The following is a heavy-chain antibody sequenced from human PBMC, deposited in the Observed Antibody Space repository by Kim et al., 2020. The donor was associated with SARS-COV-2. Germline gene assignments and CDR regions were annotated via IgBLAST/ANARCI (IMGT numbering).Heavy chain of an antibody. CDR2: IYYSGST. V-gene: IGHV4-31*03. CDR3: ARAGATIFGVVSAFDI. Sequence: SETLSLTCTVSGGSISSGGYYWSWIRQHPGKDLEWIGYIYYSGSTYYNPSLKSRVTISVDTSKNQFSLKLSSVTAADTAVYYCARAGATIFGVVSAFDIWGQGTMVTVSS. CDR1: GGSISSGGYY. D-gene: IGHD3-3*01. J-gene: IGHJ3*02.